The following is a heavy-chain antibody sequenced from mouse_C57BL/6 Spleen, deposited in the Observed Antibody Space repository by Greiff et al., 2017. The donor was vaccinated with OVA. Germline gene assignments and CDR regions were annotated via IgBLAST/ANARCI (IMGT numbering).Heavy chain of an antibody. CDR1: GYTFTSYW. CDR2: IDPSDSYT. J-gene: IGHJ2*01. V-gene: IGHV1-59*01. Sequence: QVQLQQPGAELVRPGTSVKLSCKASGYTFTSYWMHWVKQRPGQGLEWIGVIDPSDSYTNYNQKFKGKATLTVDTSSSTAYTQLSSLTSEDSAVYYCARANGNYFDYWGQGTTLTVSS. D-gene: IGHD2-1*01. CDR3: ARANGNYFDY.